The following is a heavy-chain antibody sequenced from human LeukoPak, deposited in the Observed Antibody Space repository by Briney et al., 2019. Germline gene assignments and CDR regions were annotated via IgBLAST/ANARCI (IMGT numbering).Heavy chain of an antibody. Sequence: PGGSLRLSCAASGFTFSSYGMPWVRQAPGKGLEWVAVIWYDGSNKYYADSVKSRFTISRDNSKNTLYLQMNSLRAEDTAVYYCARFMVATSPGAFDIWGQGTMVTVSS. D-gene: IGHD5-12*01. J-gene: IGHJ3*02. CDR3: ARFMVATSPGAFDI. V-gene: IGHV3-33*01. CDR2: IWYDGSNK. CDR1: GFTFSSYG.